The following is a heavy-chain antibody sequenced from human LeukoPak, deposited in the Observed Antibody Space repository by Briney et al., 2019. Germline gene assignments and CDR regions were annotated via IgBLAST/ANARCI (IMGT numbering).Heavy chain of an antibody. Sequence: GGSLRLSCAASGFTFSAYWMSWVRQAPGKGLEWVANIKQDGSEKYYVDSVKGRFTISRDNADNSLYLQMNSLRAEDTAVYYCARFSYSSGWGIDYWGQGTLVTVSS. D-gene: IGHD6-19*01. CDR1: GFTFSAYW. CDR3: ARFSYSSGWGIDY. J-gene: IGHJ4*02. V-gene: IGHV3-7*01. CDR2: IKQDGSEK.